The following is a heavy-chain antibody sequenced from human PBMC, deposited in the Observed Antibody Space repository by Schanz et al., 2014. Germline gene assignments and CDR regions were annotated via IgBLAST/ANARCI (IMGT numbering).Heavy chain of an antibody. CDR1: GGSLSGHY. CDR2: INPNEGI. D-gene: IGHD7-27*01. CDR3: ARDQGTGDLPILRPAYGMDV. J-gene: IGHJ6*02. Sequence: QVQLQQWGAGVLKPSETLSLTCVVSGGSLSGHYWSWIRQSPGKGLEWIGEINPNEGIHHNPSLKRRVAISVDMSKNQFSLKLSSVTAADTAVYYCARDQGTGDLPILRPAYGMDVWGQGTTVTVSS. V-gene: IGHV4-34*01.